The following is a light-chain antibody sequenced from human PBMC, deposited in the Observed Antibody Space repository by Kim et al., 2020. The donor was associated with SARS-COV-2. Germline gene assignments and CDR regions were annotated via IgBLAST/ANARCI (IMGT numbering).Light chain of an antibody. CDR1: SSDVGGYNF. J-gene: IGLJ2*01. CDR2: DVT. V-gene: IGLV2-14*03. Sequence: GQSITISCTGTSSDVGGYNFVSWYQQHPGKVPKLMIRDVTNRPSGVSDRFSGSKSGDTAFLTISGLQAEDEADYYCSSYTSGRTLVFGGGTQLTVL. CDR3: SSYTSGRTLV.